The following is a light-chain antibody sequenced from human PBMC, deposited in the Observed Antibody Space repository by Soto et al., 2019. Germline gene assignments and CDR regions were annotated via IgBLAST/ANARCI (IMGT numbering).Light chain of an antibody. J-gene: IGLJ3*02. CDR3: QSYDSSLGGSV. V-gene: IGLV1-40*01. Sequence: QPVLTQPPSVSGAPGQRVTISCTGNSSNIGAGYDVHWYQQLPGTAPRLFIYANNNRPSGVPDRFSGSKSGSSASLASTGLLAEDEADYSCQSYDSSLGGSVFGGGTKVTVL. CDR1: SSNIGAGYD. CDR2: ANN.